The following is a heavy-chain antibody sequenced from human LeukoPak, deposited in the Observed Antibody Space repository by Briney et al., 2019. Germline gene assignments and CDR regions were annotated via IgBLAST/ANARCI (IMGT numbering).Heavy chain of an antibody. D-gene: IGHD2-21*02. V-gene: IGHV1-46*01. CDR1: GYTFTGYY. J-gene: IGHJ4*02. Sequence: GASVKVSCKASGYTFTGYYMHWVRQAPGQGLEWMGIINPSDGSTIYAQKFQGRVTMTRDTSTSTVYMELSSLRSEDTAVYYCATYCGGDCYSADYWGQGTLVTVSS. CDR3: ATYCGGDCYSADY. CDR2: INPSDGST.